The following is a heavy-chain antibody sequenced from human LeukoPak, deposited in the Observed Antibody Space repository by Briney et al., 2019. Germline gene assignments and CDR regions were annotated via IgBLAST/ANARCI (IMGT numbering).Heavy chain of an antibody. J-gene: IGHJ5*02. D-gene: IGHD2/OR15-2a*01. V-gene: IGHV4-59*01. CDR2: IYYSGST. CDR1: GGSISSYY. CDR3: ARGRDSTHFGWFDP. Sequence: PSETLSLTCTVSGGSISSYYWSWIRQPPGKGLEWIGYIYYSGSTNYNPSLKSRVTISVDTSKNQFSLKLSSVTAADTAVYYCARGRDSTHFGWFDPWGQGTLVTVSS.